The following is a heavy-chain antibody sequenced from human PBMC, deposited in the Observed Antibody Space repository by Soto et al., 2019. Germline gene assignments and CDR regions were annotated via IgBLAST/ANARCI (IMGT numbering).Heavy chain of an antibody. CDR2: ISGGGGTT. Sequence: GGSLRLSCAASGFTFSDYGMSWVRQAPGKGLEWVSGISGGGGTTNYADSVKGRFTISRDNSKNTLYLQMNSLRAEDTAVYYLTRRLITDKYYYGMDVWGQGTTVTVSS. CDR1: GFTFSDYG. D-gene: IGHD3-22*01. CDR3: TRRLITDKYYYGMDV. J-gene: IGHJ6*02. V-gene: IGHV3-23*01.